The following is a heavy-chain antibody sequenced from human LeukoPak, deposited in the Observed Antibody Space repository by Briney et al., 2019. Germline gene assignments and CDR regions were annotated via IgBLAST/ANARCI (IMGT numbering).Heavy chain of an antibody. CDR1: GYSFTSNY. Sequence: ASVEVSCKASGYSFTSNYIHWVRQAPGQGLEWMGMIYPRDGSTSYAQKFQGRVTVTRDTSTSTVHMELSGLRSEDTAVYYCARDLSGYYYFDYWGQGTLVTVSS. V-gene: IGHV1-46*01. CDR3: ARDLSGYYYFDY. J-gene: IGHJ4*02. D-gene: IGHD3-22*01. CDR2: IYPRDGST.